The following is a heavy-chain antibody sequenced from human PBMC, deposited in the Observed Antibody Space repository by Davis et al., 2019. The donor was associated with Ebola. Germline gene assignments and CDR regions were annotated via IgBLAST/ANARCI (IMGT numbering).Heavy chain of an antibody. CDR1: VITFSSYA. Sequence: GGSLRLSCADSVITFSSYAMTWVRQAPGKGLEWVSYISSSGSTIYYADSVKGRFTISRDNAKNSLYLQMNSLRDEDTAVYYYARGRAEDIVLMVYAIPAAFDAFDIWGQGTMVTVSS. D-gene: IGHD2-8*01. CDR3: ARGRAEDIVLMVYAIPAAFDAFDI. J-gene: IGHJ3*02. CDR2: ISSSGSTI. V-gene: IGHV3-48*02.